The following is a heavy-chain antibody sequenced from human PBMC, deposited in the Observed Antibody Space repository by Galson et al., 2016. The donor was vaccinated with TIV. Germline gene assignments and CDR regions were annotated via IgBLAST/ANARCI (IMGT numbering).Heavy chain of an antibody. D-gene: IGHD3-22*01. Sequence: SVKVSCKVSGYTLTEVAMYWVRQAPGKGLEWMGGFDPEDGKTIYAQRFQGRVTMTEGTSTDTAYMELSSLRSEDTAVYYCATDVSTQYFDTSGYSPLGFWGQGTLVVVSS. V-gene: IGHV1-24*01. CDR1: GYTLTEVA. J-gene: IGHJ4*02. CDR3: ATDVSTQYFDTSGYSPLGF. CDR2: FDPEDGKT.